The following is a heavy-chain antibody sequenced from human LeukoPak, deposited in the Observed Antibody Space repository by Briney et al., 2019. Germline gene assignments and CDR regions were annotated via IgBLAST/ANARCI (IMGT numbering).Heavy chain of an antibody. CDR2: IGSSSSYI. D-gene: IGHD5-18*01. V-gene: IGHV3-21*01. Sequence: GGSLRLSCAASGFTFSSYSMTWVCQAPGKGLEWVSSIGSSSSYIYYADSVKGRFTISRDNAKNSLYLQMNSLRAEDTAVYYCAASTKHTAMVDYWGQGTLVTVSS. CDR1: GFTFSSYS. CDR3: AASTKHTAMVDY. J-gene: IGHJ4*02.